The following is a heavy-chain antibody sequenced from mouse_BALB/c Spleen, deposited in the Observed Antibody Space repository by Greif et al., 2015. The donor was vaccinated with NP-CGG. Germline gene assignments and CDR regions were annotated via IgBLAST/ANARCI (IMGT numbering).Heavy chain of an antibody. CDR1: GDSITSGY. D-gene: IGHD1-1*01. V-gene: IGHV3-8*02. CDR2: ISYSGST. CDR3: ARYYYGSSYYSDY. J-gene: IGHJ2*01. Sequence: EVQLQESGPSLVKPSQTLSLTCSVTGDSITSGYWNWIRKFPGNKLEYVGYISYSGSTYYNPSLKSRISITRDTSKNXYYLHLNSVTTEDPATYYCARYYYGSSYYSDYWGQGTTLTVSS.